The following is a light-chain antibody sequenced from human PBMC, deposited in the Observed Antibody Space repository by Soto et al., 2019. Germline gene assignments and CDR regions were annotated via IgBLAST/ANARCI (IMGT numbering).Light chain of an antibody. CDR3: QLSQQRSSWPPIA. J-gene: IGKJ5*01. CDR2: GAS. Sequence: EVVMTQSPATLSVSPGGIATLSFSASESVISNLACYQQRPGQAPRLLISGASSRATGIPDRFSGSGSGTDFTLSISSLEPEDFAVYYCQLSQQRSSWPPIAFGQGTRLEIK. CDR1: ESVISN. V-gene: IGKV3D-15*01.